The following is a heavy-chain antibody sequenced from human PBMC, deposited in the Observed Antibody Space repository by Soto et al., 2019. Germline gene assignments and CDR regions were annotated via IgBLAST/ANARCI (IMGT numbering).Heavy chain of an antibody. Sequence: XSVKVSCNASGYSFTYHYIDLVRQAPGQGLEWMGWVNPNTGGTNYAQRFHGRVTMTRDTSITTAYMELSSLRSDDTALFYCATIDTGGYYGNALDIWGQGTMVTVSS. CDR2: VNPNTGGT. V-gene: IGHV1-2*02. J-gene: IGHJ3*02. CDR3: ATIDTGGYYGNALDI. CDR1: GYSFTYHY. D-gene: IGHD3-3*01.